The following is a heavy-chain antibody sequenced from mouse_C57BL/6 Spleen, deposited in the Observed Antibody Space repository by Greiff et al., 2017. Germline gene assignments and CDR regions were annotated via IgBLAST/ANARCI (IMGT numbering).Heavy chain of an antibody. CDR1: GFTFTDYY. D-gene: IGHD3-2*02. V-gene: IGHV7-3*01. CDR3: ARSHTAQASYAMDY. Sequence: DVHLVESGGGLVQPGGSLSLSCAASGFTFTDYYMSWVRQPPGKALEWLGFIRNKANGYTTEYSASVKGRFTISRDNSQSILYLQMNALRAEDSATYYCARSHTAQASYAMDYWGQGTSVTVSS. CDR2: IRNKANGYTT. J-gene: IGHJ4*01.